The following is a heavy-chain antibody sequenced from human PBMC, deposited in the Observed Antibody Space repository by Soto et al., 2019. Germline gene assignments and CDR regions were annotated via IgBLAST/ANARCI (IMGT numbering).Heavy chain of an antibody. CDR2: IYHSGST. V-gene: IGHV4-30-2*01. Sequence: PSETLSLTCAVSGGSISSGGYSWIWIRQPPGKGLEWIGYIYHSGSTYYNPSLKSRATISADRSKNQFSLKLSSVTAADTAVYYCARRYGGTFDYWGQGTLVTVSS. CDR3: ARRYGGTFDY. D-gene: IGHD2-15*01. J-gene: IGHJ4*02. CDR1: GGSISSGGYS.